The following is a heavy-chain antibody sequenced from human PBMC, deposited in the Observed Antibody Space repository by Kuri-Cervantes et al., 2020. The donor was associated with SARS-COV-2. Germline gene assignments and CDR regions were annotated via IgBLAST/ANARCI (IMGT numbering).Heavy chain of an antibody. D-gene: IGHD2-2*01. CDR3: ARTLGEDIVVVPAATFDY. CDR2: ISGSGGST. CDR1: GFTFSSYA. Sequence: GGSLRLSCAASGFTFSSYAMSWVRQAPGKGLEWVSAISGSGGSTYYADSVKGRFTISRDNSKNTLYLQMNSLRAEDTAVYYCARTLGEDIVVVPAATFDYWGQGTPVTVSS. J-gene: IGHJ4*02. V-gene: IGHV3-23*01.